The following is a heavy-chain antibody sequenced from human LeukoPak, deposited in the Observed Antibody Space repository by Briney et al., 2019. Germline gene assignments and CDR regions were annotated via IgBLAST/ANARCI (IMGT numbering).Heavy chain of an antibody. CDR3: AKVSDRDSSGYYWGFEY. CDR1: GGSISGYY. V-gene: IGHV4-59*08. CDR2: IYYSGST. Sequence: SETLSLTCTVSGGSISGYYWSWIRQPPGKGLECIGYIYYSGSTNFNPSLKSRVNISVDTSRNQFSLKLTSVTAADTAVYYCAKVSDRDSSGYYWGFEYWGQGTLVTVSS. D-gene: IGHD3-22*01. J-gene: IGHJ4*02.